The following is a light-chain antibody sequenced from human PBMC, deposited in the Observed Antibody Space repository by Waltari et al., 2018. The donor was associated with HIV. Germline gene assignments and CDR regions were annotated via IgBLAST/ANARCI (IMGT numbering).Light chain of an antibody. V-gene: IGKV3-20*01. J-gene: IGKJ1*01. CDR1: QSIDRRS. CDR3: QQYGTSPRT. Sequence: EIVLMQSPGTLSLSPGEGGTLSCRASQSIDRRSLAWYQQRPGQAPRLLISGASNRATGIPDRFSGSGSGTSFTLTISRLEPEDFAVYFCQQYGTSPRTFGQGTRVEIK. CDR2: GAS.